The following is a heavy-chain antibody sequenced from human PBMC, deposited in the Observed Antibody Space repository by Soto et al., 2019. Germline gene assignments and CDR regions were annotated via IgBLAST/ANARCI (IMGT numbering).Heavy chain of an antibody. CDR2: ISAYNGNT. CDR3: ARGLPLAADY. CDR1: GYTFTSYG. V-gene: IGHV1-18*01. Sequence: ASVKVSCKASGYTFTSYGISWVRQAPGQGLEWMGWISAYNGNTKYSQKFQGRVTITRDTSASTAYMELSSLRSEDTAVYYCARGLPLAADYWGQGTLVTVSS. J-gene: IGHJ4*02.